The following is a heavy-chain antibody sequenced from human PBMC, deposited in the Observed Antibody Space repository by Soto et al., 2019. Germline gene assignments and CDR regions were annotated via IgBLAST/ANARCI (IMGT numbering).Heavy chain of an antibody. CDR1: GYSFTSYW. CDR3: ARPPNYDILTGYYKAY. Sequence: GESLKISCKGSGYSFTSYWISWVRQMPGKGLEWMGRIDPSDSYTNYSPSFQGHVTISADKSISTAYLQWSSLKASDTAMYYCARPPNYDILTGYYKAYWGQGTLVTVSS. J-gene: IGHJ4*02. V-gene: IGHV5-10-1*01. CDR2: IDPSDSYT. D-gene: IGHD3-9*01.